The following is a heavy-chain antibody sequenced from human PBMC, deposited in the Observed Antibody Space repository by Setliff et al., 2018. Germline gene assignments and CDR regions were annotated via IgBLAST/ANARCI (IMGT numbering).Heavy chain of an antibody. CDR3: ARLPRTVTHFDY. J-gene: IGHJ4*02. D-gene: IGHD4-17*01. CDR2: LHTSGST. Sequence: SETLSLTCAVSGASINSGTYYWSWIRQPAGKGLEWVGRLHTSGSTTYNPSLQSRVTISVDTSKNHFSLNLTSVTAADTAIYFCARLPRTVTHFDYWGQGALVTVS. CDR1: GASINSGTYY. V-gene: IGHV4-61*02.